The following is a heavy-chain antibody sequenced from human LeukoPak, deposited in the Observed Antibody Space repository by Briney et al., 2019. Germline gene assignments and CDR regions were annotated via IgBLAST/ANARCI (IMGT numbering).Heavy chain of an antibody. D-gene: IGHD5/OR15-5a*01. CDR3: AREHSTIDY. CDR1: GFTFSSHW. J-gene: IGHJ4*02. Sequence: PGRSLRLSCAASGFTFSSHWMHWVRQAPGKGLVWVSRIHIDGRTTSYADSVKGRFTISRDNAKNTLYLQMNSLRAEDTAVHYCAREHSTIDYWGQGTLVTVSS. CDR2: IHIDGRTT. V-gene: IGHV3-74*01.